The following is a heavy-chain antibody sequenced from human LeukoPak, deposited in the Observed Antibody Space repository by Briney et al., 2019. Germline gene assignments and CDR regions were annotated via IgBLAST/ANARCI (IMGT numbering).Heavy chain of an antibody. V-gene: IGHV1-46*01. J-gene: IGHJ5*02. Sequence: ASVKVSCKGSGYTFTSYYMHWVRQAPGQGLEWMGIINPSGGSTSYAQKFQGRVTMTRDTSTSTVYMELSSLRSEDTAVYYCARGPVLLWFEELLSNWFDPWGQGTLVTVSS. D-gene: IGHD3-10*01. CDR1: GYTFTSYY. CDR3: ARGPVLLWFEELLSNWFDP. CDR2: INPSGGST.